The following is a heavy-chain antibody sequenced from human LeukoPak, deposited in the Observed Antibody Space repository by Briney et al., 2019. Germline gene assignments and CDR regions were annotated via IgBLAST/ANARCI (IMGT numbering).Heavy chain of an antibody. V-gene: IGHV3-30*02. J-gene: IGHJ4*02. CDR3: AAEEGYLTNSGNYKGVDY. CDR2: IRSDGSNK. D-gene: IGHD1-26*01. Sequence: GGSLRLSCAASGFTFSSYGMHWVPQAPGKGLEWVAFIRSDGSNKYYADSVKGRFTISRDTSENTLYLQMNSLRAEDTAVYYCAAEEGYLTNSGNYKGVDYWGQGTLVTVSS. CDR1: GFTFSSYG.